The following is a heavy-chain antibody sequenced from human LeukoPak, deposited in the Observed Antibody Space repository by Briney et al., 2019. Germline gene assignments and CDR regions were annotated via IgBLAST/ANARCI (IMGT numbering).Heavy chain of an antibody. D-gene: IGHD4-11*01. CDR1: GFTFSSYD. J-gene: IGHJ3*01. CDR2: LNPDSGNT. Sequence: VASVKVSCKASGFTFSSYDFNWVRQAPGQGLEWMGWLNPDSGNTGYAQSFQGRVTINKDTSISTVYMELNSLRSDDTALYYCARENDYSTPDAFDLWGQGTLVTVSS. CDR3: ARENDYSTPDAFDL. V-gene: IGHV1-8*03.